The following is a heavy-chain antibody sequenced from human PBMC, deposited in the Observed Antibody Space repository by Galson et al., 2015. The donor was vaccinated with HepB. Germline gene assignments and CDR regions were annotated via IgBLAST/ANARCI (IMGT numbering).Heavy chain of an antibody. CDR3: ARGSSARYFDY. CDR2: TYYRSKWYN. Sequence: CAISGDSVSSNSATWIWIRQSPSRGLEWLGRTYYRSKWYNDYATSVKSRISIDPDTSKNQFSLQPNSVTPEDTAVYYCARGSSARYFDYWGQGTLVTVSS. CDR1: GDSVSSNSAT. J-gene: IGHJ4*02. V-gene: IGHV6-1*01. D-gene: IGHD6-19*01.